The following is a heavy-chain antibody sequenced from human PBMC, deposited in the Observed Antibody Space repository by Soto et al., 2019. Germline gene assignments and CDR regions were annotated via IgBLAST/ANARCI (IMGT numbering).Heavy chain of an antibody. CDR2: IYHSGST. D-gene: IGHD3-3*01. J-gene: IGHJ4*02. Sequence: SETLSLTCAVSGGPISSSNWWSWVRQPPGKWLEWIGEIYHSGSTNYNPSLKSLVTISVDKSKNQFSLKLSSVTAADTAVYYCARGGTIFGVTPGGYYLDYWRQGTLVTVSS. CDR3: ARGGTIFGVTPGGYYLDY. CDR1: GGPISSSNW. V-gene: IGHV4-4*02.